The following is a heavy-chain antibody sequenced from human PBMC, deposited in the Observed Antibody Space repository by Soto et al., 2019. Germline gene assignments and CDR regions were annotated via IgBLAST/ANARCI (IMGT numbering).Heavy chain of an antibody. Sequence: EVQLVESGGGLVQPGGSLRLSCAASGFTFSSYWMHWVRQAPGKGLVWVSRINSDGSSTSYADSVKGRFTISRDNAKNTLYLQMNSLRAEDTAVYYCARDGGYCSGGSCYSGVPWFDPWGQGTLVTVSS. CDR1: GFTFSSYW. D-gene: IGHD2-15*01. CDR3: ARDGGYCSGGSCYSGVPWFDP. CDR2: INSDGSST. V-gene: IGHV3-74*01. J-gene: IGHJ5*02.